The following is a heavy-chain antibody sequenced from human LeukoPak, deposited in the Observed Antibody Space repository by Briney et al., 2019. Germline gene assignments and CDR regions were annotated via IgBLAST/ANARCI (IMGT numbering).Heavy chain of an antibody. V-gene: IGHV3-53*01. CDR3: ASMVRGANYFDY. CDR2: IYSGGST. CDR1: GFTFSSYA. Sequence: GGSLRLSCAASGFTFSSYAMSWVRQAPGKGLEWVSVIYSGGSTYYADSVKGRFTISRDNSKNTLYLQMNSLRAEDTAVYYCASMVRGANYFDYWGQGTLVTVSS. D-gene: IGHD3-10*01. J-gene: IGHJ4*02.